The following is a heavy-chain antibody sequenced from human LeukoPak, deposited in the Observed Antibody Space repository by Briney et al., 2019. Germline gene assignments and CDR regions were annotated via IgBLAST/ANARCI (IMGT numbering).Heavy chain of an antibody. Sequence: SVKVSCKASGGTFGSYAISWVRQAPGQGLEWMGRIIPILGIANYAQKFQGRVTITADKSTSTAYMELSSLRSEDTAVYYCARVEGDYGGNTPLDYWGQGTLVTVSS. D-gene: IGHD4-23*01. V-gene: IGHV1-69*04. CDR3: ARVEGDYGGNTPLDY. CDR1: GGTFGSYA. J-gene: IGHJ4*02. CDR2: IIPILGIA.